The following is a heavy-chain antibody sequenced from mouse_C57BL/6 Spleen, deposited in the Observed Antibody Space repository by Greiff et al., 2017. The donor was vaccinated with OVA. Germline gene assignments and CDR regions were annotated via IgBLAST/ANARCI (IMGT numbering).Heavy chain of an antibody. J-gene: IGHJ4*01. CDR1: GYSFTGYY. V-gene: IGHV1-42*01. D-gene: IGHD2-4*01. Sequence: VQLQQSGPELVKPGASVKISCKASGYSFTGYYMNWVKQRPDKSLEWIGEINPSTGGTTYNQKFKAKATLTVDKSSSPAYMQLKSLTAEYSVVYYGARYGRLRREGYAMDYWGQGTSVTVSS. CDR2: INPSTGGT. CDR3: ARYGRLRREGYAMDY.